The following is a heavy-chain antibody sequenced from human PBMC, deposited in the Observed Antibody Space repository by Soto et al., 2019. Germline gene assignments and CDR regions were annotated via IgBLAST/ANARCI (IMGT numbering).Heavy chain of an antibody. V-gene: IGHV1-69*02. Sequence: QVQLVQSGAEVKKPGSSVKVSCKASGGTFSSYTISWVRQAPGQGLEWMGRIIPILGIANYAQNFQGRVTITADKSTSTAYMELSSLRSEDTAVYYCALKQQSHYYYYYMDVWGKGTTVTVSS. J-gene: IGHJ6*03. CDR2: IIPILGIA. CDR1: GGTFSSYT. CDR3: ALKQQSHYYYYYMDV. D-gene: IGHD4-4*01.